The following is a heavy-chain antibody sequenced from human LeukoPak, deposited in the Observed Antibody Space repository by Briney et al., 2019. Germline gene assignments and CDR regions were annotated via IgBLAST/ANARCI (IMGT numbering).Heavy chain of an antibody. J-gene: IGHJ4*02. CDR1: GFSFSSYG. V-gene: IGHV3-23*01. CDR2: IRGSDFST. D-gene: IGHD3-22*01. Sequence: QPGGSLRLSCAASGFSFSSYGMSWVRQAPGKGLEWVSAIRGSDFSTYYTESVEGRFTISRDNSKKTLYLQMNSLRADDTAIYYCASKTYDSSGFYRDFWGQGTLVTVSS. CDR3: ASKTYDSSGFYRDF.